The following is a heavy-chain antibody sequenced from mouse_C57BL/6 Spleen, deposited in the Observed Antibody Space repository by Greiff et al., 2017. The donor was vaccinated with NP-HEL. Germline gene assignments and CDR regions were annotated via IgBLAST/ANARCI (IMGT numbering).Heavy chain of an antibody. Sequence: EVQVVESGGGLVKPGGSLKLSCAASGFTFSSYAMSWVRQTPEKRLEWVATISDGGSYTYYPDNVKGRFTISRDNAKNNLYLQMSHLKSEDTAMYYCAGGRGYCGSFFGYWGQGTTLTVSS. CDR1: GFTFSSYA. CDR2: ISDGGSYT. D-gene: IGHD1-1*01. V-gene: IGHV5-4*01. CDR3: AGGRGYCGSFFGY. J-gene: IGHJ2*01.